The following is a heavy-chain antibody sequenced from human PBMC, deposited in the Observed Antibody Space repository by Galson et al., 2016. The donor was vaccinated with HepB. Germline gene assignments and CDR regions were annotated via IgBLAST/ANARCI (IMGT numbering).Heavy chain of an antibody. CDR2: YVVAGNT. J-gene: IGHJ6*02. CDR1: GFTFSNYD. Sequence: SLRLSCAASGFTFSNYDMHWVRQSMGKGLEWVSGYVVAGNTYYADSVKGRFTISREDGEISLYLQMNSLRAGDTAVYHCARGLRAGYYWSFDVWGQGTTVTVSS. CDR3: ARGLRAGYYWSFDV. D-gene: IGHD1-26*01. V-gene: IGHV3-13*01.